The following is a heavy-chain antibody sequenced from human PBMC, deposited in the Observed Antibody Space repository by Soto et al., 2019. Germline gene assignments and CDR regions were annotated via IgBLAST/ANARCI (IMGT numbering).Heavy chain of an antibody. Sequence: EGQLLQSGGGLVQPGESLRLSCAASGVTFSSSGMSWVRQAPGKGLEWVSRISIRGDYRYYADSVKGRFTISRDNSKNTLYLQMSSLTAEDTALYYCANHGGFDFWGQGTMVAVSS. CDR3: ANHGGFDF. D-gene: IGHD4-17*01. V-gene: IGHV3-23*01. J-gene: IGHJ3*01. CDR2: ISIRGDYR. CDR1: GVTFSSSG.